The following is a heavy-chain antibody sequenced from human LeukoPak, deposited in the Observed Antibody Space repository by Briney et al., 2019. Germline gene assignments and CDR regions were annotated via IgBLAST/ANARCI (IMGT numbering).Heavy chain of an antibody. CDR3: AREIYSRYFDY. D-gene: IGHD2-15*01. CDR1: GGSISSGGYS. J-gene: IGHJ4*02. CDR2: IYHSGST. Sequence: SETLSLTCAVSGGSISSGGYSWSWIRQPPGKGLEWIGYIYHSGSTYYNPSLKSRVTILVDRSKNQFSLKLSSVTAADTAVYYCAREIYSRYFDYWGQGTLVTVSS. V-gene: IGHV4-30-2*01.